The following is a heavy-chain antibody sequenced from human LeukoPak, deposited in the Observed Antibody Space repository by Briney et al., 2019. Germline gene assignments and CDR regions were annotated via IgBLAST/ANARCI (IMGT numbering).Heavy chain of an antibody. CDR1: GGSISSISYY. CDR3: ARLRSSGWSNFDY. J-gene: IGHJ4*02. V-gene: IGHV4-39*01. Sequence: EASETLSLTCTVSGGSISSISYYCGWIRQPPGKGLEWIGSIYYSGSTYYNPSLKSRVTISVDTSKNQFSLKLSSVTAADTAVYYGARLRSSGWSNFDYWGQGTLVTVSS. D-gene: IGHD6-19*01. CDR2: IYYSGST.